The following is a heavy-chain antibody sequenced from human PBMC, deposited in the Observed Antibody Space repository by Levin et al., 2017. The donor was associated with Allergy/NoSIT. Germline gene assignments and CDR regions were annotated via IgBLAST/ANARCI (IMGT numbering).Heavy chain of an antibody. CDR1: GFTFSSYA. CDR2: ISYDGSNK. Sequence: GESLKISCAASGFTFSSYAMHWVRQAPGKGLEWVAVISYDGSNKYYADSVKGRFTISRDNSKNTLYLQMNSLRAEDTAVYYCARPRYCTNGVCWAFDIWGQGTMVTVSS. D-gene: IGHD2-8*01. V-gene: IGHV3-30-3*01. CDR3: ARPRYCTNGVCWAFDI. J-gene: IGHJ3*02.